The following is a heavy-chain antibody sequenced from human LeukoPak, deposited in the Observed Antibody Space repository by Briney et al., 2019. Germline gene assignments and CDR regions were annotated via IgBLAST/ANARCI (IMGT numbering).Heavy chain of an antibody. J-gene: IGHJ6*03. CDR1: GFTFDDYG. CDR2: INWNGGST. Sequence: PGGSLRLSCAASGFTFDDYGMSWVRQATGKGVEWVSGINWNGGSTGYAATVKGRFTISRDNANNSLYLQMNSLRAEVTALNYCARALGAGSYYYDYMDVWGKGTAVTVSS. D-gene: IGHD6-19*01. V-gene: IGHV3-20*04. CDR3: ARALGAGSYYYDYMDV.